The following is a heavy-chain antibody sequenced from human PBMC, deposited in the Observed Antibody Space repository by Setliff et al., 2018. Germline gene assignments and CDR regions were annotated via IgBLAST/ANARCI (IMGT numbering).Heavy chain of an antibody. D-gene: IGHD3-10*01. CDR3: ARDFYSYGSRSYYKPNLDY. J-gene: IGHJ4*02. CDR2: LSGDGNA. Sequence: GGSLRLSCATSGFTVSSSDMSWVRQAPGKGLEWISVLSGDGNAYYADSVKGRFTISGDTSKNALYLQMNSLRAEDTAVYYCARDFYSYGSRSYYKPNLDYWGQGTLVTVSS. V-gene: IGHV3-53*01. CDR1: GFTVSSSD.